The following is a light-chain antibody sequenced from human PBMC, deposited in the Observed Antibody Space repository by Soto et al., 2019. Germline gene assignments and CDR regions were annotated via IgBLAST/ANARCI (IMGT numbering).Light chain of an antibody. J-gene: IGKJ2*01. CDR2: GAS. CDR1: QSVTSSY. Sequence: EIVLTQSPGTLSLSPGERATLSCRASQSVTSSYLAWYQQKPGQAPRLLIYGASSRATGIPDRFSGXGSGTDFTLTISRLEPEDFAVYYCQQYGSSPGYTFGQGTKLEIK. CDR3: QQYGSSPGYT. V-gene: IGKV3-20*01.